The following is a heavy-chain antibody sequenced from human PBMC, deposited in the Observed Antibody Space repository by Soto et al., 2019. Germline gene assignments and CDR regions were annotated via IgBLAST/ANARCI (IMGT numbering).Heavy chain of an antibody. J-gene: IGHJ6*03. CDR1: GYTFTSYD. CDR3: ARDXVXNYYYYXMDV. V-gene: IGHV1-69*04. CDR2: IIPILGIA. Sequence: GASVKVSCKASGYTFTSYDINWVRQATGQGLEWMGRIIPILGIANYAQKFQGRVTITADKSTSTAYMELSSLRSEDTAVNYSARDXVXNYYYYXMDVWGKGTTVTVS.